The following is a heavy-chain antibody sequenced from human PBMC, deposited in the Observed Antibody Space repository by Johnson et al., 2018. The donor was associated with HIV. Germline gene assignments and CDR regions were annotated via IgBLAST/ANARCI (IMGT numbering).Heavy chain of an antibody. CDR3: AKDGWARGSSWYEGVFDI. J-gene: IGHJ3*02. CDR1: GFTFSSYA. V-gene: IGHV3-30-3*01. Sequence: QVQLVESGGGVVQPGRSLRLSCAASGFTFSSYAMHWVRQAPGKGLEWVAVISYDGSNKYYADSVKGRFTISRANSKNTLYLQINSLRAEATAGYYCAKDGWARGSSWYEGVFDIWGQGTMVTVSS. CDR2: ISYDGSNK. D-gene: IGHD6-13*01.